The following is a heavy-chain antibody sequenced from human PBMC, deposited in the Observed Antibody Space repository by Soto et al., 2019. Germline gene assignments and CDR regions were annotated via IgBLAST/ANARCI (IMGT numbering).Heavy chain of an antibody. Sequence: VHLVESGGGLVQPGGSLRLSCAASGFMFSSYWMSWVRQAPGKGLEWVANIKQDGSEKYYVDSVKGRFTISRDNAKNSLYLQMNSLRDEDTAVYYCAREDISTWYDWYFDLWGRGTLVSVSS. J-gene: IGHJ2*01. CDR2: IKQDGSEK. V-gene: IGHV3-7*01. CDR1: GFMFSSYW. CDR3: AREDISTWYDWYFDL. D-gene: IGHD6-13*01.